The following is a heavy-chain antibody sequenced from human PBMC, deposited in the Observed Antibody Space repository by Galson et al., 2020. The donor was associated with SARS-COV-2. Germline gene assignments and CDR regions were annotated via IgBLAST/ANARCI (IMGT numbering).Heavy chain of an antibody. CDR1: RDTISSYW. D-gene: IGHD3-9*01. Sequence: SETLSLTCTASRDTISSYWRSWIRQPPGKGLEWIGNSNYSGNTNYNPSLKSRVTITVDTSANQISLRLRSVTAADTAVYYCASLVANYDIVTAKYIMGRFDHWGQGILGTGSS. CDR2: SNYSGNT. J-gene: IGHJ4*02. V-gene: IGHV4-59*08. CDR3: ASLVANYDIVTAKYIMGRFDH.